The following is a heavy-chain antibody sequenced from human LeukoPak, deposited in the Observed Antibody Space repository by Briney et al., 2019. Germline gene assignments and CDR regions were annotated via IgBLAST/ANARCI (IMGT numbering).Heavy chain of an antibody. V-gene: IGHV3-7*03. CDR2: IKHDVSEK. CDR3: ATPLDYYDRSDSHQGGD. D-gene: IGHD3-22*01. CDR1: GFTFSRHW. J-gene: IGHJ4*02. Sequence: GGSLRLSCAASGFTFSRHWMTWVRQAPGKGLEWVANIKHDVSEKNYVDSVKGRFTISRDNAKNSLYLQMNSLRAEDTAVYYCATPLDYYDRSDSHQGGDWGQGTLVTVSS.